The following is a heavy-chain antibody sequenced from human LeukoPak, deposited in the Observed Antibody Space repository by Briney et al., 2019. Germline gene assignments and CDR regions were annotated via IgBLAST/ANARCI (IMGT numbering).Heavy chain of an antibody. Sequence: SETLSLTCTVSGGSISDYYWTWIRQPPGKGLEWIGNIFYSGSTYYSPSLKSRVTISLDTSRNQFSLKLNSVTAADTAVYYCAKSNGYGLVDIWGQGTMVTVSS. CDR3: AKSNGYGLVDI. CDR1: GGSISDYY. CDR2: IFYSGST. V-gene: IGHV4-59*12. J-gene: IGHJ3*02. D-gene: IGHD3-10*01.